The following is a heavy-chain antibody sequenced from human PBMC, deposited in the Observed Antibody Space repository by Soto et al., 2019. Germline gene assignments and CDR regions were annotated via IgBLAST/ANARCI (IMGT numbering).Heavy chain of an antibody. CDR2: INYSGST. J-gene: IGHJ5*02. V-gene: IGHV4-34*01. Sequence: QVQLQQWGAGLLKPSETLSLTCAVYGGSFSDYYWSWIRQPPGKGLEWIGEINYSGSTNYNPSLKSRVTMSVDTSKNQFSLKLSSVTAADTAMYYCLSFVARPGPWGQGTLVTVSS. CDR1: GGSFSDYY. CDR3: LSFVARPGP. D-gene: IGHD6-6*01.